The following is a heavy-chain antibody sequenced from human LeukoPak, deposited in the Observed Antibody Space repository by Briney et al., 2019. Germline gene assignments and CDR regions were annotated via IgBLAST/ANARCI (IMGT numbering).Heavy chain of an antibody. CDR3: AKVGHVGIGELDY. J-gene: IGHJ4*02. CDR2: ISYDGSNK. D-gene: IGHD1-1*01. V-gene: IGHV3-30*18. CDR1: GFTFSSYG. Sequence: GGSLRLSCAASGFTFSSYGMHWVRQAPGKGLEWVAVISYDGSNKYYADSVKGRFTISRDNSKNTLYLQMNSLRAEDTAVYYCAKVGHVGIGELDYWGQGTLVTVSS.